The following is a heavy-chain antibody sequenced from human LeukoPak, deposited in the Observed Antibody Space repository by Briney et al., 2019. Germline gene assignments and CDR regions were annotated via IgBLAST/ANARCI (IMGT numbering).Heavy chain of an antibody. D-gene: IGHD2-2*01. V-gene: IGHV3-20*04. J-gene: IGHJ4*02. CDR1: RFIFRNYA. CDR2: INWNGGST. Sequence: AGGSLRLSCAASRFIFRNYAMSWVRQAPGRGLEWVSGINWNGGSTGYADSVKGRFTISRDNAKNSLYLQMNSLRAEDTALYYCARDLGDCSSTSCPVGYWGQGTLVTVSS. CDR3: ARDLGDCSSTSCPVGY.